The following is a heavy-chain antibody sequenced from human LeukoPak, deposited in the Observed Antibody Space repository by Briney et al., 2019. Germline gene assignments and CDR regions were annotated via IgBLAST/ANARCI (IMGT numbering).Heavy chain of an antibody. Sequence: ASVKVSCKASGYTFTSYYMHWVRQAPGQGLEWMGIINPSGGSTSYAQKFQGRVTMTRDTSTSTVYMELSSLRSEDTAVYYCARDLRYCTNGVCYRRYYYYYMDVWGKGTMVTVSS. CDR3: ARDLRYCTNGVCYRRYYYYYMDV. CDR1: GYTFTSYY. V-gene: IGHV1-46*01. D-gene: IGHD2-8*01. J-gene: IGHJ6*03. CDR2: INPSGGST.